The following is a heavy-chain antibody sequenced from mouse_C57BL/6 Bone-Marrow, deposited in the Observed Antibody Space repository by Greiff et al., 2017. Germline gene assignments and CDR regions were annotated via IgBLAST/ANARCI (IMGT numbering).Heavy chain of an antibody. CDR1: GYTFTSYG. J-gene: IGHJ2*01. CDR2: IYPRSGNT. CDR3: ARGGYDYDD. Sequence: VMLVESGAELARPGASVKLSCKASGYTFTSYGISWVKQRTGQGLEWIGVIYPRSGNTYYNEKFKGKATLTADKSSNTAYMELRSLTSEASAVYFCARGGYDYDDWGQGTTLTVSS. V-gene: IGHV1-81*01. D-gene: IGHD2-4*01.